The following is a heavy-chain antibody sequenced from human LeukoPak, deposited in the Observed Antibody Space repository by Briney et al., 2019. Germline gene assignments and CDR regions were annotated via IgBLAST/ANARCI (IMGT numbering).Heavy chain of an antibody. CDR2: IYYSGST. V-gene: IGHV4-59*11. CDR1: GGSISSHY. J-gene: IGHJ4*02. CDR3: ARGRSGYDPRPFDY. D-gene: IGHD5-12*01. Sequence: SETLSLTCTVSGGSISSHYWSWIRQPPGKGLEWIGYIYYSGSTNYNPSLKSRVTISVDTSKNQFSLKLSSVTAADTAVSYCARGRSGYDPRPFDYWGQGTLVTVSS.